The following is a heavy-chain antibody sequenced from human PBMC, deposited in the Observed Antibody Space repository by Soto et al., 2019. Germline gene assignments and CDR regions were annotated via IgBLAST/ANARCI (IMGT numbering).Heavy chain of an antibody. D-gene: IGHD3-22*01. Sequence: SETLSLTCGASGYSFTSGVYWGCVRHSPGKGLKWIGSISYSAKTFYNPSLASRLSIAVDTSMNQFSLRLTSGTAADTALYYCTRGAGAPWVRFDSWGQGTLVTVSS. CDR2: ISYSAKT. CDR1: GYSFTSGVY. CDR3: TRGAGAPWVRFDS. J-gene: IGHJ4*02. V-gene: IGHV4-38-2*01.